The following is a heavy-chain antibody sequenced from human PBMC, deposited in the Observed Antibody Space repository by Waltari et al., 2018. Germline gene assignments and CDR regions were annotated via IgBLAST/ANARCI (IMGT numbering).Heavy chain of an antibody. D-gene: IGHD3-10*01. Sequence: QVQLQESGPGLVKPSQTLSLTCTVSGGSISSGSYYWRWIRQPAGKGLEWIGRIYTSGSTNYNPSLKSRVTISVDTSKNQFSLKLSSVTAADTAVYYCARDGSNYGSGTHGWFDPWGQGTLVTVSS. CDR2: IYTSGST. CDR3: ARDGSNYGSGTHGWFDP. J-gene: IGHJ5*02. V-gene: IGHV4-61*02. CDR1: GGSISSGSYY.